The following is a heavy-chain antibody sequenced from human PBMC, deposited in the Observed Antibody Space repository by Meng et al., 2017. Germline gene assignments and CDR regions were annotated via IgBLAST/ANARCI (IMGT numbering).Heavy chain of an antibody. CDR1: GFTVSSNY. J-gene: IGHJ3*02. CDR2: IYSCGST. Sequence: EGRLVESGGGLIQPGGSLRLSCAASGFTVSSNYMSWVRQAPGKGLEWVSVIYSCGSTYYADSVKGRFTISRDNSKNTLYLQMNSLRAEDTAVYYCATEYVDAFDIWGQGTMVTVSS. CDR3: ATEYVDAFDI. D-gene: IGHD2-8*01. V-gene: IGHV3-66*03.